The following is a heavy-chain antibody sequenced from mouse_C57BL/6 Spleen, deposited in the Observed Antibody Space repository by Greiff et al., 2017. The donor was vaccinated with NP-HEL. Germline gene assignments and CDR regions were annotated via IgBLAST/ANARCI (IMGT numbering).Heavy chain of an antibody. CDR3: ARLGGSNFYAMDY. D-gene: IGHD1-1*01. CDR1: GYTFTSYW. CDR2: IDPSDSYT. V-gene: IGHV1-69*01. J-gene: IGHJ4*01. Sequence: VQLQQPGAELVMPGASVKLSCKASGYTFTSYWMHWVKQRPGQGLEWIGEIDPSDSYTNYNQKFKGKSTLTVDKSSSTAYMQLSSLTSEDSAVYYCARLGGSNFYAMDYWGQGTSVTVSS.